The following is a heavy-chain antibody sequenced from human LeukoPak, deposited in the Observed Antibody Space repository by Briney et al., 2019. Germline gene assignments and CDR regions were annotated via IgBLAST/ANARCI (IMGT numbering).Heavy chain of an antibody. CDR3: AKDGTMPRGAFDI. CDR1: GFTFSSYG. V-gene: IGHV3-30*02. CDR2: IRYDGSNK. D-gene: IGHD2-2*01. J-gene: IGHJ3*02. Sequence: GGSLRLSCAASGFTFSSYGMHWVRQAPGKGLEWVAFIRYDGSNKYYADSVKGRFTISRDNSKNTLYLQMNSLRAEDTAVYYCAKDGTMPRGAFDIWGQGTMVTVSS.